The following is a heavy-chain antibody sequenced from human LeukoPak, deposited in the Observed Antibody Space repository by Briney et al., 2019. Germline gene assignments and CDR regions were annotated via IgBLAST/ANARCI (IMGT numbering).Heavy chain of an antibody. CDR1: GFTFSTYW. CDR3: AGVMGGRFEI. CDR2: INQDGSDK. J-gene: IGHJ3*02. V-gene: IGHV3-7*05. Sequence: TGGSLRLSCAASGFTFSTYWMTWVRQAPGRGLEWVANINQDGSDKYFVDSVKSRFTISRDIAKNSLYLQMNSLSDEDTALHCWAGVMGGRFEIWGQGTNVTLFS. D-gene: IGHD2-8*01.